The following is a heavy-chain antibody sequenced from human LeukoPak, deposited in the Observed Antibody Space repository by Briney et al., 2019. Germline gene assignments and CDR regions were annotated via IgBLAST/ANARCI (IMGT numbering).Heavy chain of an antibody. CDR2: IIPIFGTA. D-gene: IGHD4-17*01. Sequence: SVKVSCKASGGTFSSYAISWVRQAPGQGLEWMGGIIPIFGTANYAQKFQGRVTITTDESTSTAYMELSSLRSEDTAVYYCASKAFYGVNWFDPWGQGTLVTVSS. J-gene: IGHJ5*02. V-gene: IGHV1-69*05. CDR3: ASKAFYGVNWFDP. CDR1: GGTFSSYA.